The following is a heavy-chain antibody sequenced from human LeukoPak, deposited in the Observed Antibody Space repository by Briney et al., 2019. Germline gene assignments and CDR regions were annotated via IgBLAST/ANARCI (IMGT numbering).Heavy chain of an antibody. CDR1: GYTFPSYS. J-gene: IGHJ4*02. D-gene: IGHD3-10*01. V-gene: IGHV3-21*05. CDR3: VRGGRGREDYFDY. CDR2: VGTGGDDI. Sequence: GGSLRLSCAASGYTFPSYSLNWVRQSPGKGLEWISYVGTGGDDIYYAHSVTGRFTISRDNAEKSVYLQMNSLRVEDTAVYYCVRGGRGREDYFDYWGQGTQVTVSS.